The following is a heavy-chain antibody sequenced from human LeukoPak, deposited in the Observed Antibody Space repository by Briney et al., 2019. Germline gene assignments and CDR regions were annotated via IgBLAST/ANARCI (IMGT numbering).Heavy chain of an antibody. J-gene: IGHJ4*02. Sequence: SVKVSCKASGGTFSSYTISWVRQAPGQGLEWMGRIIPILGIANYAQKFQGRVTITADKSTSTAYMELSSLKSEDTAVYYCARMLVVRGIGVGEGLDYWGQGTLVTVSS. V-gene: IGHV1-69*02. D-gene: IGHD3-10*01. CDR2: IIPILGIA. CDR1: GGTFSSYT. CDR3: ARMLVVRGIGVGEGLDY.